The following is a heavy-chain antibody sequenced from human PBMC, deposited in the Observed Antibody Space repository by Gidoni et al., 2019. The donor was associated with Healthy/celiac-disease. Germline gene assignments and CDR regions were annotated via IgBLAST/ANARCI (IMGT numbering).Heavy chain of an antibody. CDR2: ISWNSGSI. J-gene: IGHJ4*02. Sequence: EVQLVESGGGLVQPGRSLRLSCAASGFTFDDYAMHWVRQAPGKGLEWVSGISWNSGSIGYADSVKGRFTISRDNAKNSRYLQMNSLRAEDTALYYCAKGGIVGGADFWSGYYTGIFGWGQGTLVTVSS. D-gene: IGHD3-3*01. CDR3: AKGGIVGGADFWSGYYTGIFG. CDR1: GFTFDDYA. V-gene: IGHV3-9*01.